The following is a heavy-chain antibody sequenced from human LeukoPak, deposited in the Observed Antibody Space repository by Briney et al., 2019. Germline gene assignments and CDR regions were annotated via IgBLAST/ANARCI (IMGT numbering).Heavy chain of an antibody. CDR1: GGSISSGGYY. CDR3: ARQNANYDILTGYYTSSFDY. D-gene: IGHD3-9*01. J-gene: IGHJ4*02. CDR2: IYYSGST. Sequence: PSETLSLTCTVSGGSISSGGYYWSWIRQPPGKGLEWIGSIYYSGSTYYNPSLKSRVTISVDTSKNQFSLKLSSVTAADTAVYYCARQNANYDILTGYYTSSFDYWGQGTLVTVSS. V-gene: IGHV4-39*01.